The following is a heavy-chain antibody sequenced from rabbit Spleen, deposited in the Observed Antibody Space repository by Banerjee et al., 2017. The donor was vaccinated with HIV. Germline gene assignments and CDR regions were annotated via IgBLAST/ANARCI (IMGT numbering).Heavy chain of an antibody. Sequence: QQQLEESGGGLVKPGGTLTLTCKASGIDFSSYYMNWVRQAPGKGLEWIGYIDPVFGITYYANWVNGQFSISRENAQNTVFLQMTSLTAADTATYFCARDGAGGSYFALWGQGTLVTVS. CDR1: GIDFSSYY. CDR3: ARDGAGGSYFAL. V-gene: IGHV1S43*01. D-gene: IGHD8-1*01. CDR2: IDPVFGIT. J-gene: IGHJ4*01.